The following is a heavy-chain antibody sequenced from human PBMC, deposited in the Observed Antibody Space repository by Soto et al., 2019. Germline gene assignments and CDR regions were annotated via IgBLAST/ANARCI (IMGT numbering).Heavy chain of an antibody. V-gene: IGHV4-39*01. J-gene: IGHJ4*02. CDR2: IYYSGST. Sequence: SETLSLTCPVSGGSISSSSYYWGWIRQPPGKGLEWIGSIYYSGSTYYNPSLKSRVTISVDTSKNQFSLKLSSVTAADTALYYCARFIAVAVHFDYWGQGTLVTVSS. D-gene: IGHD6-19*01. CDR1: GGSISSSSYY. CDR3: ARFIAVAVHFDY.